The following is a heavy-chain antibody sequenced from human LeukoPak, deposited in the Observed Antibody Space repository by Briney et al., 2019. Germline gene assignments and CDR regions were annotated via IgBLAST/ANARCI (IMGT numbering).Heavy chain of an antibody. CDR2: ISSSSSTI. CDR1: GFTFSSYS. CDR3: ARRLVPAARALDY. Sequence: PGGSLRLSCAASGFTFSSYSMNWVRQAPGKGLEWVSYISSSSSTIYYADSAKGRFTISRDNAKNSLYLQMNSLRAEDTAVYYCARRLVPAARALDYWGQGTLVTVSS. J-gene: IGHJ4*02. D-gene: IGHD2-2*01. V-gene: IGHV3-48*01.